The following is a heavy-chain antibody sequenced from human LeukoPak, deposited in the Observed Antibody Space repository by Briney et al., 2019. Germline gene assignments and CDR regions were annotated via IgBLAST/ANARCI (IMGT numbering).Heavy chain of an antibody. CDR2: IYSGGAT. J-gene: IGHJ4*02. CDR3: ARDLWGYSPHAY. V-gene: IGHV3-66*01. D-gene: IGHD5-18*01. Sequence: GGSLRLSCAASGFTVSTNYMAWVRQAPGKGLDWVSFIYSGGATNYTDAVKGRFTISRDNAKDSLSLQMNSLRAEDTAVYYCARDLWGYSPHAYWGQGALVTVSS. CDR1: GFTVSTNY.